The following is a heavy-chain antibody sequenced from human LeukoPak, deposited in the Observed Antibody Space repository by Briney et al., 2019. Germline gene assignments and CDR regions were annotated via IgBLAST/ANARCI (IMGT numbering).Heavy chain of an antibody. V-gene: IGHV4-30-4*01. J-gene: IGHJ4*02. CDR2: IYYSGST. CDR1: GGSISSGDYY. CDR3: ARSYSSGWYDTYYFDY. Sequence: SETLSLTCTVSGGSISSGDYYWSWIRQPPGKGLEWIGYIYYSGSTYYNPSLKSRVTISVDTSKNQFSLKLSSVTAADTAVYYCARSYSSGWYDTYYFDYWGREPWSPSPQ. D-gene: IGHD6-19*01.